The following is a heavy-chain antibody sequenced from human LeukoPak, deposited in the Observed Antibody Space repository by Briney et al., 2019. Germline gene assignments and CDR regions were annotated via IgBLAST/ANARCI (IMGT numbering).Heavy chain of an antibody. CDR3: AIYLDDYSNYEGYYYYYMDV. CDR2: ILYDGSNK. CDR1: GFTFSSYA. D-gene: IGHD4-11*01. J-gene: IGHJ6*03. Sequence: GGSLRLSCAASGFTFSSYAMHWVRQAPGKGLEWVAVILYDGSNKYYADSVKGRFTMSRDNSKNTLYLQMNSLRAEDTAVYYCAIYLDDYSNYEGYYYYYMDVWGKGTTVTVSS. V-gene: IGHV3-30*04.